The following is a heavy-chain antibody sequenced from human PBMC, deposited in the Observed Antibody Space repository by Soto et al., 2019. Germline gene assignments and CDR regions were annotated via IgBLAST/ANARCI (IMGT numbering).Heavy chain of an antibody. D-gene: IGHD2-2*01. Sequence: GGSLRLSCAASGFTFSSYSMNWVRQAPGKGLEWVSSISSSSSYIYYADSVKGRFTISRDNAKNSLYLQMNSLRAEDTAVYYCARDKSSRYCSSTSCPPPTTYYYYYYMDVWGKGTTVTVSS. CDR2: ISSSSSYI. CDR1: GFTFSSYS. CDR3: ARDKSSRYCSSTSCPPPTTYYYYYYMDV. J-gene: IGHJ6*03. V-gene: IGHV3-21*01.